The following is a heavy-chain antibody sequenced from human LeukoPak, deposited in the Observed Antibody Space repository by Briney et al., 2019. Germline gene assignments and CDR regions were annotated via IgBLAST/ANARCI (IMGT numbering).Heavy chain of an antibody. D-gene: IGHD6-13*01. CDR3: ASEGGSSSWYHSCHY. Sequence: SVKVSCKASGGTFSSYAISWVRQAPGQGLEWMGGIIPIFGTANYAQKFQGRVTITADESTSTAYMELSSLRSEDTAVYYCASEGGSSSWYHSCHYWGQGTLVTVSS. J-gene: IGHJ4*02. CDR2: IIPIFGTA. CDR1: GGTFSSYA. V-gene: IGHV1-69*13.